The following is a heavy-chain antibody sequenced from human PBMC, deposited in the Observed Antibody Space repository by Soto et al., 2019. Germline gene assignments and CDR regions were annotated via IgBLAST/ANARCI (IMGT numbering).Heavy chain of an antibody. Sequence: PSGTPSPPLPVSGCPLHSSSYFWGWVRQPPGKGVEGIGCIYYSGSTYYNPSLKSRVTISVDTSKNQFSLKLSSVTAADTAVYYCARRNGVVVPAAIRTEYYYYYMDVWGKGTTVTVSS. CDR1: GCPLHSSSYF. J-gene: IGHJ6*03. CDR3: ARRNGVVVPAAIRTEYYYYYMDV. CDR2: IYYSGST. V-gene: IGHV4-39*01. D-gene: IGHD2-2*01.